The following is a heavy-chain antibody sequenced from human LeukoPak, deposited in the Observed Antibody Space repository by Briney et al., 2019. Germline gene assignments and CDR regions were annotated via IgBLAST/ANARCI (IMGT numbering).Heavy chain of an antibody. D-gene: IGHD4-23*01. J-gene: IGHJ3*02. CDR3: ARDDYGGDDDAFDI. CDR1: GFTFSSYA. Sequence: GGSLRLSCAASGFTFSSYAMHWVRQAPGKGLEWVAVISYDGSNKYYADSVKGRFTISRDNSKNTLYLQMNSLRAEDTAVYYCARDDYGGDDDAFDIWGQGTMVTVSS. CDR2: ISYDGSNK. V-gene: IGHV3-30*04.